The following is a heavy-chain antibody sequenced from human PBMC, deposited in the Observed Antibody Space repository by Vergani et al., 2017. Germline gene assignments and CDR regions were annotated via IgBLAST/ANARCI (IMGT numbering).Heavy chain of an antibody. CDR3: ARSRGYSYGYNWFDP. J-gene: IGHJ5*02. Sequence: QVQLVQSGAEVKKPGASVKVSCKASGYTFTGYYMHWVRQAPGQGLEWMGWINPNSGGTNYAQKFQGRVTMTRDTSISTAYMELSRLRSDDTAVYYCARSRGYSYGYNWFDPWGQGTLVTVSS. CDR2: INPNSGGT. CDR1: GYTFTGYY. V-gene: IGHV1-2*02. D-gene: IGHD5-18*01.